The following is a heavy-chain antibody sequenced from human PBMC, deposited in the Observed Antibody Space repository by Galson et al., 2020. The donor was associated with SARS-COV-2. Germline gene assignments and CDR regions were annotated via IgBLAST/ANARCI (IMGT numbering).Heavy chain of an antibody. CDR1: GGSFSGYY. V-gene: IGHV4-34*01. J-gene: IGHJ6*02. CDR2: INHSGST. D-gene: IGHD4-17*01. Sequence: SETLSLTCAVYGGSFSGYYWSWIRQPPGKGLEWIGEINHSGSTNYNPSLKSRVPISVDTSKNQFSLKLSSVTAADTAVYYCARGPTVTTFYYYYYGMDVWGQGTTVTVSS. CDR3: ARGPTVTTFYYYYYGMDV.